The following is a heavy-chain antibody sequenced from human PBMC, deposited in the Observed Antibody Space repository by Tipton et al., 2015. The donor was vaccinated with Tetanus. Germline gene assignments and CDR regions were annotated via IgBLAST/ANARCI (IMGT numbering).Heavy chain of an antibody. CDR2: IFYSGRT. CDR1: GDSMTDFY. V-gene: IGHV4-59*01. J-gene: IGHJ5*02. Sequence: TLSLTCNVSGDSMTDFYWSWIRQPPGKGLEWIAYIFYSGRTQHNPSLKSRVTISVDTAKNQFSLQLRSVTAADTAVYYCARTTWRWLHPDLWGPGTLVTVST. CDR3: ARTTWRWLHPDL. D-gene: IGHD5-24*01.